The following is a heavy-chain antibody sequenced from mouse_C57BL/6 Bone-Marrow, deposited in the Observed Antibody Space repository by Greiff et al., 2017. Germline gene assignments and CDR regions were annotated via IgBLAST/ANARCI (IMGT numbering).Heavy chain of an antibody. CDR1: GFNIKDDY. V-gene: IGHV14-4*01. Sequence: VQLQQSGAELVRPGASVKLSCTASGFNIKDDYMPWVKQRPEQGLEWIGWIDPENGDTEYASKFQGKATITADTSSNTAYLQLSSLTSEDTAVYYCKGMVTTPWADYWGQGTTLTVSS. D-gene: IGHD2-2*01. CDR3: KGMVTTPWADY. CDR2: IDPENGDT. J-gene: IGHJ2*01.